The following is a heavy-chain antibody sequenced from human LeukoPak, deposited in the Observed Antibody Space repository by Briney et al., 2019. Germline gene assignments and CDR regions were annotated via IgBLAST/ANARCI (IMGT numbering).Heavy chain of an antibody. D-gene: IGHD2-15*01. CDR1: GFTFSSYG. Sequence: PGRSLRLSCAASGFTFSSYGMHWVRQAPGKGLEWVAVIWYDGSNKYYADSVKGRFTISRDNSKNTLYLQMNSLRAEDTAVYYCAKDSYCSGGSCYGAYYYYMDVWGKRTTVTVSS. J-gene: IGHJ6*03. CDR3: AKDSYCSGGSCYGAYYYYMDV. CDR2: IWYDGSNK. V-gene: IGHV3-33*06.